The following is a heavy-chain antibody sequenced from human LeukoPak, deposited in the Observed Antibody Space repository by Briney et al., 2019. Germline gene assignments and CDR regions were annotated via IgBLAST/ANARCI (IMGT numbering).Heavy chain of an antibody. J-gene: IGHJ6*03. D-gene: IGHD3-3*01. V-gene: IGHV1-2*02. CDR3: ARASNYDLWRRGYYMDV. CDR1: GYTFTGYY. Sequence: ASVKVSCKASGYTFTGYYMHWVRQAPGQGLEWMGWINPNSGGTNYAQKFQGRVTMTRDTSISTAYMERSRLRSDDTAVYYSARASNYDLWRRGYYMDVWGKGTTVTVSS. CDR2: INPNSGGT.